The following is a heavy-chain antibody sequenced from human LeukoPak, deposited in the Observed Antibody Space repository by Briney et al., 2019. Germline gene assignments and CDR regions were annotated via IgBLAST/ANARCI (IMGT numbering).Heavy chain of an antibody. CDR2: INPNSGGT. J-gene: IGHJ4*02. V-gene: IGHV1-2*02. CDR3: ARAAIFGVAINHFDY. CDR1: GYTFTGYY. Sequence: ASVKVSCKASGYTFTGYYMHWVRQAPGQGLEWMGWINPNSGGTNYAQKFQGRVTMTRDTSISTAYMELSRLRSDDTAVYYCARAAIFGVAINHFDYWGQGTLVTVSS. D-gene: IGHD3-3*01.